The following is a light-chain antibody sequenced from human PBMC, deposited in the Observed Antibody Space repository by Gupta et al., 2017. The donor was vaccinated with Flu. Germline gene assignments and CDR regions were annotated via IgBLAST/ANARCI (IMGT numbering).Light chain of an antibody. CDR1: ESVATN. Sequence: VLTQSPATVSLSPGERATLSCRASESVATNLAWYQQKPGQAPRLLIYDASTRATGIPARFSGSGSGTDFTLTITGLEPEDSATYFCQQRNFWPPRHTFGQGSKLEI. V-gene: IGKV3-11*01. CDR3: QQRNFWPPRHT. CDR2: DAS. J-gene: IGKJ2*01.